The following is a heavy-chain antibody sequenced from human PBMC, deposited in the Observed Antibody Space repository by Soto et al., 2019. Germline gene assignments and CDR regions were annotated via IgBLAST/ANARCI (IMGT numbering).Heavy chain of an antibody. J-gene: IGHJ5*02. CDR1: GDSINSGDYY. V-gene: IGHV4-30-4*01. D-gene: IGHD3-22*01. CDR2: IYYSGGT. Sequence: SETLSLTCTVSGDSINSGDYYWSWIRQPPGKGLEWIGYIYYSGGTYYNPSLKSRVTISVDTSKNQFSLKLSSVTAADTAVYYCARTQYYYDSSGYHNWFDPWGQGTLVTVSS. CDR3: ARTQYYYDSSGYHNWFDP.